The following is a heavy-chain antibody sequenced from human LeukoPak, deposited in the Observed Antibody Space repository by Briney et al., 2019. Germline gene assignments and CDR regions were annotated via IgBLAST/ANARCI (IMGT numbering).Heavy chain of an antibody. CDR1: GGSISSSNW. CDR3: ARELQGPSGNWFDP. Sequence: SGTLSLTCAVSGGSISSSNWWSWVRQPPGKGLEWIGEIYHSGSTNCNPSLKSRVTISVDKSKNQFSLKLSSVTAADTAVYYCARELQGPSGNWFDPWGQGTLVTVSS. V-gene: IGHV4-4*02. J-gene: IGHJ5*02. CDR2: IYHSGST. D-gene: IGHD6-25*01.